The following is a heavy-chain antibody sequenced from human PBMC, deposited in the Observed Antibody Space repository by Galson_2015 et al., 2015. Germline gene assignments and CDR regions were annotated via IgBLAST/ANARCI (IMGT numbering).Heavy chain of an antibody. CDR3: ATGVLGYCSGGSCHNWFDP. Sequence: SVKVSCKVSGYTLTKLSMHWVRQAPGKGLEWMGGFDPEDGETIYAQKFQGRVTMTEDTSTDTAYMELSSLRSEDTAVYYCATGVLGYCSGGSCHNWFDPWGQGTLVTVSS. V-gene: IGHV1-24*01. CDR1: GYTLTKLS. D-gene: IGHD2-15*01. J-gene: IGHJ5*02. CDR2: FDPEDGET.